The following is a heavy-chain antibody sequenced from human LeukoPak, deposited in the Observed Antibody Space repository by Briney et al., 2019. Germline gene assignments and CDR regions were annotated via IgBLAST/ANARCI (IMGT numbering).Heavy chain of an antibody. Sequence: SETLSLTCAVYDGSFSGYYWSWIRQPPGKGLEWIGEINHSGSTNYNPSLKSRVTISVDTSKNQFSLKLSSVTAADTAVYYCARVRSYDFWSGYYGPYYFDYWGQGTLVTVSS. V-gene: IGHV4-34*01. J-gene: IGHJ4*02. D-gene: IGHD3-3*01. CDR1: DGSFSGYY. CDR2: INHSGST. CDR3: ARVRSYDFWSGYYGPYYFDY.